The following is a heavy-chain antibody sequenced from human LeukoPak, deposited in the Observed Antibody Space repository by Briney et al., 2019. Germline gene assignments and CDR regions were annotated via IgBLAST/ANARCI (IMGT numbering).Heavy chain of an antibody. Sequence: GGSLRLSCAASGFTFSSYEMNWVRQAPGKGLEWVSYISSSCSTIYYADSVKGRFTISRDNAKNSLYLQMNSLRAEDTAVYYCARGGGSYPFFDYWGQGTLVTVSS. J-gene: IGHJ4*02. CDR3: ARGGGSYPFFDY. CDR1: GFTFSSYE. D-gene: IGHD1-26*01. V-gene: IGHV3-48*03. CDR2: ISSSCSTI.